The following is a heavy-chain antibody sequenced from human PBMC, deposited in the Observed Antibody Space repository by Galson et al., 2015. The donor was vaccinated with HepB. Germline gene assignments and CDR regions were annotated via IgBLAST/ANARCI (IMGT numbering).Heavy chain of an antibody. CDR1: GFTVSSNY. J-gene: IGHJ6*03. Sequence: SLRLSCAASGFTVSSNYMSWVRQAPGKGLEWVSVIYSGGSTYYADSVKGRFTISRDNSKNTLYLQMNSLRVEDTAVYYCARDSRSDYMDVWGKGTTVTVSS. CDR3: ARDSRSDYMDV. CDR2: IYSGGST. V-gene: IGHV3-53*01.